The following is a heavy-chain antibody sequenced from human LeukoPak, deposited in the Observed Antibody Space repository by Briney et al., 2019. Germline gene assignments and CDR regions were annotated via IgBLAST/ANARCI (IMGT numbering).Heavy chain of an antibody. D-gene: IGHD3-22*01. CDR3: ATYYGGGYMDV. J-gene: IGHJ6*03. CDR2: ITSSSSYI. Sequence: GGSLRLSCAASGFTFNSYSMNWVRQAPGEGLEWVSSITSSSSYINYGDSVKGRFTISRENAKNSLYLQMNSLRAEDTAVYYCATYYGGGYMDVWGKGTTVTVSS. CDR1: GFTFNSYS. V-gene: IGHV3-21*01.